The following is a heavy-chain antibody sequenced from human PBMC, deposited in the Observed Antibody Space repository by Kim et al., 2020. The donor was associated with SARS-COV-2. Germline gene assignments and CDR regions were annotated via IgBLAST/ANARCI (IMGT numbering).Heavy chain of an antibody. J-gene: IGHJ5*02. CDR2: ITGSGDST. Sequence: GGSLRLSCAASGLTFTNYATSWVRQAPGKGLEWVSTITGSGDSTYYTDSVKGRFTIFRDNSKNTLYLQMNSLRAEDTAVYYCAKGGISMFPGVTRVKWFDPWGQGTLVTVSS. D-gene: IGHD3-10*01. CDR1: GLTFTNYA. V-gene: IGHV3-23*01. CDR3: AKGGISMFPGVTRVKWFDP.